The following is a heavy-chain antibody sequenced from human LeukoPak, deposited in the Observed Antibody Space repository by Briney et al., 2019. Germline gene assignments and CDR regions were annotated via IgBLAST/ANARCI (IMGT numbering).Heavy chain of an antibody. CDR1: GLTFSNYW. D-gene: IGHD2-2*01. CDR2: IKQDGSEE. CDR3: AGLILGYCSTVSCYSWFDP. V-gene: IGHV3-7*01. J-gene: IGHJ5*02. Sequence: PGGSLRLSCAASGLTFSNYWMSWVRQAPGKGLEWVANIKQDGSEEYYVDSVKGRFTISRDNAKNSLFLQMNSLRAEDTAVYYCAGLILGYCSTVSCYSWFDPWGQGTLVTVSS.